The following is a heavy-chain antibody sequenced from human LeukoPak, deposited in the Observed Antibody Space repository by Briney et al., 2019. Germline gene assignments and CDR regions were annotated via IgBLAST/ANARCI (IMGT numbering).Heavy chain of an antibody. CDR1: GFTLSTYW. J-gene: IGHJ6*03. Sequence: GGSLRLSCAASGFTLSTYWMTWVRQAPGKGLEWVANIKQGGSEKYYVDSVKGRFTISRDNAKNSLYRQLNSLRAEDTALYYCARLRYNDFWSGHWKYYYYMDVWGKGTTVTVPS. V-gene: IGHV3-7*01. CDR2: IKQGGSEK. D-gene: IGHD3-3*01. CDR3: ARLRYNDFWSGHWKYYYYMDV.